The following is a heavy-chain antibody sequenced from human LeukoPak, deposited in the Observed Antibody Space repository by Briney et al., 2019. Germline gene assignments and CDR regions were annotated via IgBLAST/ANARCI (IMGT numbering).Heavy chain of an antibody. V-gene: IGHV1-2*02. D-gene: IGHD4-17*01. CDR2: INPNSDGT. CDR1: GYTFTDYY. Sequence: ASVKVSCKSSGYTFTDYYMHWVRQAPGEGLEWMGWINPNSDGTNYAQKFQGRVTMTRDTSISTAYMELSRLRSDDTAVYYCARADYGDPDYWGQGTLVTVSS. CDR3: ARADYGDPDY. J-gene: IGHJ4*02.